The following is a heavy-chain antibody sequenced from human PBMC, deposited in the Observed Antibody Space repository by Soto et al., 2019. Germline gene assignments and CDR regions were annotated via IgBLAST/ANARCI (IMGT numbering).Heavy chain of an antibody. V-gene: IGHV1-18*01. Sequence: QVQLVQSGAEVKKPGASVKVSCKTSGYTFTSYGISWVRQAPGQGLEWMGWISVYNGNTNYARRLQGRVTMTTDTSTSTAYMELRSRRSDDTAVYYCARPTTIDYGDSGYNDYWGQGTLVTVSS. D-gene: IGHD4-17*01. CDR2: ISVYNGNT. CDR1: GYTFTSYG. J-gene: IGHJ4*02. CDR3: ARPTTIDYGDSGYNDY.